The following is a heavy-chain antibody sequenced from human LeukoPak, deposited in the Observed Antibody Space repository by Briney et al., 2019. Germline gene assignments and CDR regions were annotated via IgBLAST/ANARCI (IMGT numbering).Heavy chain of an antibody. Sequence: PGGSLRLSCAASGFTFSDYYMSWVRQAPGKGLEWVSSISPTAISTWYADSLKGRFTISRDNARNLLFLEGNGLRAEDTGVFYCVRDFLGESGAGGPWGQGTLVTVSS. CDR1: GFTFSDYY. CDR3: VRDFLGESGAGGP. D-gene: IGHD3-10*01. J-gene: IGHJ5*02. V-gene: IGHV3-69-1*01. CDR2: ISPTAIST.